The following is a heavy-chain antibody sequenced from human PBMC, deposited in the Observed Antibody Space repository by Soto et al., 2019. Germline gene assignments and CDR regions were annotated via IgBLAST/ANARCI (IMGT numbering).Heavy chain of an antibody. J-gene: IGHJ4*02. CDR1: GGSISSGDYY. CDR2: IYYSGST. V-gene: IGHV4-30-4*01. CDR3: ASSSAKLGIDY. D-gene: IGHD3-10*01. Sequence: PSETLSLTCTVSGGSISSGDYYWSWIRQPPGKGLEWIGYIYYSGSTYYNPSLKSRVTISVDTSKNQFSLKLSSVTAAVTAVYYCASSSAKLGIDYWGQGTLVTVSS.